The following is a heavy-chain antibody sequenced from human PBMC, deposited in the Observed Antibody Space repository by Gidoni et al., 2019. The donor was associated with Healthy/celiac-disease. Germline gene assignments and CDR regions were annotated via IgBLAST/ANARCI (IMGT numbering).Heavy chain of an antibody. Sequence: EVQLVESGGGLVQPGGSLRLSCAASGFTFSSYSMNWVRQAPGKGLEWVSYISSSSSTIYYADSVKGRFTISRDNAKNSLYLQMNSLRDEDTAVYYCARERDPAEYYYDSSGYYYGGVDYWGQGTLVTVSS. J-gene: IGHJ4*02. CDR2: ISSSSSTI. CDR1: GFTFSSYS. D-gene: IGHD3-22*01. CDR3: ARERDPAEYYYDSSGYYYGGVDY. V-gene: IGHV3-48*02.